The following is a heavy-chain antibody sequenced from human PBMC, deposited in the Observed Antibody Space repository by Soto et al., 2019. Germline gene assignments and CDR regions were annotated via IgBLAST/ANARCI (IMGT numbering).Heavy chain of an antibody. V-gene: IGHV1-18*01. J-gene: IGHJ4*01. CDR3: ARVDYDFWNGPPDY. CDR1: GYTFTSYG. CDR2: ISAYNGNT. D-gene: IGHD3-3*01. Sequence: ASVKVSCKASGYTFTSYGISWVRQAPGQGLEWMGWISAYNGNTNYAQKFQGRVTMTTDTSTSTAYMELRSLRSDDTAVYYCARVDYDFWNGPPDYWGQGTLVTVSS.